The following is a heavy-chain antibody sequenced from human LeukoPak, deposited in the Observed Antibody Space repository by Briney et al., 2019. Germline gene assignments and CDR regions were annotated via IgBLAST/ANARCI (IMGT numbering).Heavy chain of an antibody. CDR2: ISSSSSYI. V-gene: IGHV3-21*01. Sequence: GGSLRLSCAASGFTFSSYSMNWVRQAPGKGLEWVSSISSSSSYIYYADSVKGRFTISRDNAKNSLYLQMNSLRAEDTAVYYCARVVRGGIAAAGTNWGQGTLVTVSS. D-gene: IGHD6-13*01. J-gene: IGHJ4*02. CDR1: GFTFSSYS. CDR3: ARVVRGGIAAAGTN.